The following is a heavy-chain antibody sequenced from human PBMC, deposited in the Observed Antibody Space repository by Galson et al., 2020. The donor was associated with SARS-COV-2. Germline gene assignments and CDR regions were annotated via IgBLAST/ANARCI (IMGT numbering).Heavy chain of an antibody. Sequence: GGSLRLSCAASGFPFSNYAMAWVRQAPGKGLVWVSTISGNGISTDYADSVKGRFTISRDNSRNTLYLQMNSLRAEDTARYYCAKTGPGDFEYFHHWGQGTLVTVSS. CDR1: GFPFSNYA. D-gene: IGHD3-10*01. J-gene: IGHJ1*01. CDR3: AKTGPGDFEYFHH. V-gene: IGHV3-23*01. CDR2: ISGNGIST.